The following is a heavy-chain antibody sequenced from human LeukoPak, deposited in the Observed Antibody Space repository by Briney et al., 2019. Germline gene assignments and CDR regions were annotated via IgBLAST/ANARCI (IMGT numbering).Heavy chain of an antibody. D-gene: IGHD3-10*01. V-gene: IGHV4-31*03. CDR1: GGSISSGGYY. J-gene: IGHJ4*02. CDR3: ARAHYGSGNYFDY. Sequence: SETLSLTCIVSGGSISSGGYYWSWIRQHPGKGLEWIGYIYYSGNTYHNPSLKSRVTISADTSKNQFSLKLSSVTAADTAVYYCARAHYGSGNYFDYWGQGTLVTVSS. CDR2: IYYSGNT.